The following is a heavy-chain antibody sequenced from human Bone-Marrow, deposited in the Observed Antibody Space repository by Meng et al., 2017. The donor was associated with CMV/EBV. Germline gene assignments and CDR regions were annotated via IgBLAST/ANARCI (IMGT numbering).Heavy chain of an antibody. CDR3: AIGSHGYCSSTTCNRPLDI. D-gene: IGHD2-2*01. Sequence: SVKVSCKASGGSFSSHPISWVRQAPGQGPEWMGGIIPIIGVAHYAQKFQGRVTIMADKSMTTAYMEVTSLRSEDTAVYYCAIGSHGYCSSTTCNRPLDIWGRGKMVNVAS. CDR1: GGSFSSHP. J-gene: IGHJ3*02. CDR2: IIPIIGVA. V-gene: IGHV1-69*10.